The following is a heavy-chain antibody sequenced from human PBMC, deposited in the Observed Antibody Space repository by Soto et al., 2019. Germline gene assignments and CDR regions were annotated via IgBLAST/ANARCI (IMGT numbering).Heavy chain of an antibody. CDR3: ARGRYGDY. J-gene: IGHJ4*02. V-gene: IGHV1-18*01. CDR1: GYTFTSYG. Sequence: QVHLVQSGAEVKKPGASVKVSCKASGYTFTSYGITGVRQAPGQGLEWMGWISAHNGNTDYAQQLQGRVIVTRDTSTSTAYRELRSLISADTAVYYCARGRYGDYWGQGALVTVSS. D-gene: IGHD1-1*01. CDR2: ISAHNGNT.